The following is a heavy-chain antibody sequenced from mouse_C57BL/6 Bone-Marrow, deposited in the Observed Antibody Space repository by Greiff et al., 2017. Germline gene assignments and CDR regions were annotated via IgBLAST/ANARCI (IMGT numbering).Heavy chain of an antibody. CDR2: ISSGGSYT. CDR3: ASRSRYLYYFDY. V-gene: IGHV5-6*02. CDR1: GFTFSSYG. J-gene: IGHJ2*01. Sequence: DVMLVESGGDLVKPGGSLKLSCAASGFTFSSYGMSWVRQTPDKRLEWVATISSGGSYTYYPDSVKGRFTISRDNAKNTLYLQMSSLKSADTAMYYCASRSRYLYYFDYWGQGTTLTVSS. D-gene: IGHD5-1*01.